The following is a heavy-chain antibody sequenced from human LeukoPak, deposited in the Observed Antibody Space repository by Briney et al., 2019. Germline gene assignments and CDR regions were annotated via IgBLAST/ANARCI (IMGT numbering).Heavy chain of an antibody. J-gene: IGHJ4*02. Sequence: GASVKVSCKVSGYTLTELSMHWVRQAPGKGLEWMGGFDPEDGETIYAQKFQGRVTMTEDTSTDTAYMELSSLRSEDAAVYYCATAGGHRGYSLCLFDYWGQGTLLTVSS. CDR2: FDPEDGET. CDR1: GYTLTELS. D-gene: IGHD3-22*01. V-gene: IGHV1-24*01. CDR3: ATAGGHRGYSLCLFDY.